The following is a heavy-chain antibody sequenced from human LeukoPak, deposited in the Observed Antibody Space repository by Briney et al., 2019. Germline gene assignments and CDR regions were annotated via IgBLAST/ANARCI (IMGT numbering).Heavy chain of an antibody. CDR1: GGSISSSSYY. CDR2: IYYSGST. V-gene: IGHV4-39*01. CDR3: VFRYYYDSSGYY. Sequence: PSETLSLTCTVSGGSISSSSYYWGWIRQPPGKGLEWIGSIYYSGSTYYNPSLKSRVTISVDTSKNQFSLKLSSVTAADTAVYYCVFRYYYDSSGYYWGQGTLVTVSS. D-gene: IGHD3-22*01. J-gene: IGHJ4*02.